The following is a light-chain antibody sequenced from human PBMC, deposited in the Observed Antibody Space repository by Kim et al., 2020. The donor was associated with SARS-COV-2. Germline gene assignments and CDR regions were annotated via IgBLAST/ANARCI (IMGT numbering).Light chain of an antibody. J-gene: IGKJ4*01. Sequence: VSPGDSATLSCRASQSVSRNLAWYQQKPGQAPRLLIYDLSTRATAIPARFSGSGSVTEFTLTISSLQSEDFAVYYCQQYNNSPLTFGGGTKVDIK. CDR1: QSVSRN. CDR3: QQYNNSPLT. V-gene: IGKV3-15*01. CDR2: DLS.